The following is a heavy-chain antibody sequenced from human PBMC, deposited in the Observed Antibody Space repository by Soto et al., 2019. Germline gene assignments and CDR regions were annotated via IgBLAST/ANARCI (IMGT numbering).Heavy chain of an antibody. CDR3: ARDGYGGYGDY. Sequence: QVQLQESGPGLVKPSETLSLTCTVSGGSVSSGSYYWSWIRQPPGKGLEWIGYIYYSGSTNYNPSLQSRVTTSVDTSKNQFSLKRSSVTAADTAVYYCARDGYGGYGDYWGQGTLVTVSS. J-gene: IGHJ4*02. D-gene: IGHD5-12*01. V-gene: IGHV4-61*01. CDR1: GGSVSSGSYY. CDR2: IYYSGST.